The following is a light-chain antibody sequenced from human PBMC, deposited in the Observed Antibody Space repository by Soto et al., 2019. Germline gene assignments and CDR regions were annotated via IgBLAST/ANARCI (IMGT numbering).Light chain of an antibody. V-gene: IGLV2-23*01. Sequence: QSALTQPASVSGSPGQSITISCTGTSSDVGSYNLVSWYQQHPGKAPKLMIYEGSKRPSGVSNRFSGYKSGNTASLTISGRQAEDEADYYCCSYAGSSTCGVVFGGGTKLTVL. CDR2: EGS. CDR3: CSYAGSSTCGVV. CDR1: SSDVGSYNL. J-gene: IGLJ2*01.